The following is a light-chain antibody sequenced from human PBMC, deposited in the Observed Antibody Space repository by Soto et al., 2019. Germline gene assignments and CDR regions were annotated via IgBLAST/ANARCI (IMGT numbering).Light chain of an antibody. Sequence: QSVLTQPPSVSAAPGQKVTISCSGSSSNIGSNYVSWYQQLPGTAPKLLIYDNDRRPSGIPDRLSASKSGTSATLGITGLQTGDEADYYCGTWDSSLSVWVFGGGTKVTVL. J-gene: IGLJ3*02. V-gene: IGLV1-51*01. CDR1: SSNIGSNY. CDR3: GTWDSSLSVWV. CDR2: DND.